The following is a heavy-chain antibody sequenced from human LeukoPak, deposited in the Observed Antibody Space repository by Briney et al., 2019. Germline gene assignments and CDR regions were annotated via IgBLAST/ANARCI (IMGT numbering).Heavy chain of an antibody. D-gene: IGHD5/OR15-5a*01. CDR2: IYAGGKT. Sequence: MTSETLSLTCTVSGGSIGSYYWTWIRQAPGKGLEWIGYIYAGGKTRSSPSLESRVSISVDTSKSQFSLKLTSVTAADTAAYYCARGVSGFWLSFDLWGQGALVCVSS. J-gene: IGHJ4*02. CDR1: GGSIGSYY. CDR3: ARGVSGFWLSFDL. V-gene: IGHV4-4*09.